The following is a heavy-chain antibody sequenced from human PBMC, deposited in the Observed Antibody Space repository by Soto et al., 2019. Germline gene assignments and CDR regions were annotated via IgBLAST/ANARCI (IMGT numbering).Heavy chain of an antibody. CDR1: VFTFSNAC. CDR2: IKSKTDGGTT. V-gene: IGHV3-15*01. J-gene: IGHJ6*02. Sequence: LRLSCAASVFTFSNACMSWVRQAPGKGLEWVGRIKSKTDGGTTDYAAPVKGRFTISRDDSKNTLYLQMNSLKTEDTAVYYCTTASDYGDYYYYGMDVWGQGTTVTVSS. D-gene: IGHD4-17*01. CDR3: TTASDYGDYYYYGMDV.